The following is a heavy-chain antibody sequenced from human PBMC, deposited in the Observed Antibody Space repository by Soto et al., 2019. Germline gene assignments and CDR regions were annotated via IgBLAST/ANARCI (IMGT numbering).Heavy chain of an antibody. Sequence: QVQLVESGGGVVQPWRSLRLSCAASGFTFSSYGMHWVRQAPGKGLEWVAVISYDGSNKYYADSVKGRFTISRDNSKNTLYLKMNSLRAEDTAVYYCAKDSSSSVEWFDPWGQGTLVTVSS. CDR3: AKDSSSSVEWFDP. CDR1: GFTFSSYG. V-gene: IGHV3-30*18. J-gene: IGHJ5*02. D-gene: IGHD6-6*01. CDR2: ISYDGSNK.